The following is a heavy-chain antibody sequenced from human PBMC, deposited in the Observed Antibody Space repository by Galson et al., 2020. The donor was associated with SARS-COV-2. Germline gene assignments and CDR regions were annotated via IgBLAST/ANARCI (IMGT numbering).Heavy chain of an antibody. CDR3: ARPGAAAGQGGYYYYYYGMDV. V-gene: IGHV1-69*13. CDR2: IIPIFGTA. D-gene: IGHD6-13*01. J-gene: IGHJ6*02. Sequence: SVKVSCKASGGTFSSYAISWVRQAPGQGLEWMGGIIPIFGTANYAQKFQGRVTITADESTSTAYMELSSLRSEDTAVYYCARPGAAAGQGGYYYYYYGMDVWGQGTTVTVSS. CDR1: GGTFSSYA.